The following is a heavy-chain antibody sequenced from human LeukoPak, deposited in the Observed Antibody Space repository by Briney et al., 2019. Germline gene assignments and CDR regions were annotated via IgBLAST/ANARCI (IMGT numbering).Heavy chain of an antibody. V-gene: IGHV3-30-3*01. CDR1: GFTFSSYA. CDR2: ISYDGSNK. CDR3: AREIPGRIAADC. J-gene: IGHJ4*02. Sequence: AGGSLRLSCAASGFTFSSYAMHWVRQAPGKGLEWVAVISYDGSNKYYADSVKGRFTVSRDNAKNSLFLQMNRLRGEDTAIYFCAREIPGRIAADCWGQGTLVTVSS. D-gene: IGHD2-15*01.